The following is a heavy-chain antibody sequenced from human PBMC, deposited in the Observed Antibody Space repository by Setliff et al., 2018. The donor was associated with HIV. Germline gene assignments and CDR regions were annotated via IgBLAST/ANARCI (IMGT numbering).Heavy chain of an antibody. V-gene: IGHV3-7*03. J-gene: IGHJ3*02. CDR2: IKQDGSEK. Sequence: GSLRLSCAASGSTFSNYWMSWVRQAPGKGPEWVANIKQDGSEKYYVESVKGRFTISRDNAKNSLYLQMNSLRVEDTAVYYCVRDTSPTGDAFDIWGQGTMVTVSS. D-gene: IGHD1-1*01. CDR3: VRDTSPTGDAFDI. CDR1: GSTFSNYW.